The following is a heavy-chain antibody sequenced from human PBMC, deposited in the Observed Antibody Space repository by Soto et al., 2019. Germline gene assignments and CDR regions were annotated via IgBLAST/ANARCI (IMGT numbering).Heavy chain of an antibody. D-gene: IGHD3-22*01. Sequence: GGSLRLSCAASRISFSHYCMSGVRQAPGKGLEWVSSISSSSSYIYYADSVKGRFTISRDNAKNSLYLQMNSLRAEDTAVYYCARSGYYDSSGYYDYYYYYGMDVWGQGTTVTVSS. CDR3: ARSGYYDSSGYYDYYYYYGMDV. V-gene: IGHV3-21*01. J-gene: IGHJ6*02. CDR2: ISSSSSYI. CDR1: RISFSHYC.